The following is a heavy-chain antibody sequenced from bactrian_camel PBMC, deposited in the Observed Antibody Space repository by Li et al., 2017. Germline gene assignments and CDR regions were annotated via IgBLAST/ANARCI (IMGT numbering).Heavy chain of an antibody. D-gene: IGHD7*01. CDR1: GFTFSSYD. V-gene: IGHV3S40*01. Sequence: VQLVESGGGSVQAGESLRLSCVGSGFTFSSYDMSWVRQAPGKEREGVAATDAAGTTNYADSVKGRFAISKDNAKNTVYLQMDSLKPEDTAMYYCAATPDRCELFWVAGGFNHVTYWGQGTQVTVS. CDR2: TDAAGTT. CDR3: AATPDRCELFWVAGGFNHVTY. J-gene: IGHJ4*01.